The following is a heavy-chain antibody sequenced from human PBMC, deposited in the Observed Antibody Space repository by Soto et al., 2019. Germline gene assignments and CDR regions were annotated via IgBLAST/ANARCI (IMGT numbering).Heavy chain of an antibody. CDR3: ARRTTFYDFWSGYSRDDYYYIDV. Sequence: SETLSLTCAVYGGSFRGYFWSWIRQPPGKGLEWIGEINHSGSTNYNPSLRSRVTIPVDTSKSQFSLKLDSVTAADMAVYYCARRTTFYDFWSGYSRDDYYYIDVWGKGTMVTVSS. CDR1: GGSFRGYF. D-gene: IGHD3-3*01. V-gene: IGHV4-34*01. CDR2: INHSGST. J-gene: IGHJ6*03.